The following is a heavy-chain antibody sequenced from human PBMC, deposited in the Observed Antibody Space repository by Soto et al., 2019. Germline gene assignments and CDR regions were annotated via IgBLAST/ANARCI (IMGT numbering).Heavy chain of an antibody. V-gene: IGHV1-2*04. J-gene: IGHJ4*02. CDR2: INPNSGGT. CDR3: ARERDYSNYYFDY. CDR1: GYTFTGYY. Sequence: EASVKVSCKASGYTFTGYYMHWARQAPGQGLEWMGWINPNSGGTNYAQKFQGWVTMTRDTSISTAYMELSRLRSDDTAVYYCARERDYSNYYFDYWGQGTLVTVSS. D-gene: IGHD4-4*01.